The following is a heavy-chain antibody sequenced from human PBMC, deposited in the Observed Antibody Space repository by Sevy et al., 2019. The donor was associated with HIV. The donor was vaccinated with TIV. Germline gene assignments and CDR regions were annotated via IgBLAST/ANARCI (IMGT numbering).Heavy chain of an antibody. J-gene: IGHJ6*02. CDR2: IKSEFDGGAI. CDR1: GFTFSSAW. V-gene: IGHV3-15*01. Sequence: GGSLRLSCTASGFTFSSAWMSWVRQAPGKGLEWVGRIKSEFDGGAIDYAAPVKGRFSISREDSKNTVYLQMNSLKTEDTAVYYCITDPAYRGYDEEVINYYFYGMDVWRQGTTVNVSS. D-gene: IGHD5-12*01. CDR3: ITDPAYRGYDEEVINYYFYGMDV.